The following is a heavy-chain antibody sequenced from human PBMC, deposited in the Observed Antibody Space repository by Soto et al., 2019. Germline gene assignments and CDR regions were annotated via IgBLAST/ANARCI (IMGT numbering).Heavy chain of an antibody. J-gene: IGHJ6*02. V-gene: IGHV3-30-3*01. CDR2: IAYDGSNK. CDR1: GFTFSSYA. CDR3: ARDESHIVVVVAAYAYGMDV. Sequence: QVQLVESGGGVVQPGRSLRLSCAASGFTFSSYAMHWVRQAPGKGLEWVAVIAYDGSNKYYADSVKGRFTIARDNSKNTLYLQRNILRAEDTAVYYCARDESHIVVVVAAYAYGMDVWGQGTTVTVSS. D-gene: IGHD2-15*01.